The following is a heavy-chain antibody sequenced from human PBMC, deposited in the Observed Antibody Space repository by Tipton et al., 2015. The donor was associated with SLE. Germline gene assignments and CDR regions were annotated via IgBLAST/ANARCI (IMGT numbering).Heavy chain of an antibody. CDR1: GVSFSGYY. D-gene: IGHD2-21*01. Sequence: TLSLTCEVYGVSFSGYYWSWIRQSPGKGLEWIGEINDAEGTKYNPSLESRVTMSIDTSKNRFSLNMNSVTAADTAVYYCARGFRPYYFDPWGQGTLVTFSS. V-gene: IGHV4-34*01. J-gene: IGHJ4*02. CDR3: ARGFRPYYFDP. CDR2: INDAEGT.